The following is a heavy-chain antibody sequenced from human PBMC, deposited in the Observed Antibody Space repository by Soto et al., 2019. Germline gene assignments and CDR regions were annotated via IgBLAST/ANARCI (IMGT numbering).Heavy chain of an antibody. CDR1: GGSIASGSYY. CDR3: ARDNTVTTYGYYYGMDV. CDR2: IYYSGSA. D-gene: IGHD4-4*01. V-gene: IGHV4-31*03. J-gene: IGHJ6*02. Sequence: PSETLSLTCTVSGGSIASGSYYWSWIRQHPGKGLEWIGYIYYSGSAYYNPSLKSRVTISVDTSKNQFSLKLTSVTAADTAVYYCARDNTVTTYGYYYGMDVWGQGTTVTVSS.